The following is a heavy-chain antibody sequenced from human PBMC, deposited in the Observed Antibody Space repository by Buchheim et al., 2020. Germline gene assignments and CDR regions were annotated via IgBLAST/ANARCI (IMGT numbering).Heavy chain of an antibody. CDR1: GGTFSSYA. J-gene: IGHJ6*02. D-gene: IGHD1-20*01. CDR3: ARAWDHNWKVHYYYGMDV. Sequence: QVQLVQSGAEVKKPGSSVKVSCKASGGTFSSYAISWVRQAPGQGLEWMGGIIPIFATANYAQKFQGRVTITADDSTSTAYMELSSLRSEDTALYYCARAWDHNWKVHYYYGMDVWGEGTT. CDR2: IIPIFATA. V-gene: IGHV1-69*01.